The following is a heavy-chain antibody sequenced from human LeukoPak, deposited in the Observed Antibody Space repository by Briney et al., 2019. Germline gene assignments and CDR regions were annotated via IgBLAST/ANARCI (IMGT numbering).Heavy chain of an antibody. V-gene: IGHV3-74*01. D-gene: IGHD3-16*01. Sequence: HAGGSLRLSCAASGFTFSSYWMHWVRQAPGKGLVWVSRINSDGSSTSYADSVKGRFTISRDNAKNTLYLQMNSLRVEDTAVYYCAREGGSENNWFDPWGQGTLVTVSS. CDR2: INSDGSST. CDR1: GFTFSSYW. CDR3: AREGGSENNWFDP. J-gene: IGHJ5*02.